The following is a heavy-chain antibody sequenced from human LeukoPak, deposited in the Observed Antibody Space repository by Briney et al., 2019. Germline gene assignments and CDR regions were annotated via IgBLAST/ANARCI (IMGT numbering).Heavy chain of an antibody. J-gene: IGHJ4*02. D-gene: IGHD3-9*01. V-gene: IGHV4-39*07. CDR1: GGSISSSSNY. CDR3: ASSPPTDYDILTGYYARNYFDY. CDR2: MYNSGNI. Sequence: SETLSLACTVSGGSISSSSNYWGWIRQPPGKGLEWIGSMYNSGNIYYNPSLKSRVTISVDTSKNQFSLKLSSVTAADTAVYYCASSPPTDYDILTGYYARNYFDYWGQGTLVTVSS.